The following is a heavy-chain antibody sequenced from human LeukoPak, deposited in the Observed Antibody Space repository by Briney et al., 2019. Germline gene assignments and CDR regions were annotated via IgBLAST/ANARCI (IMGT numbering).Heavy chain of an antibody. J-gene: IGHJ6*03. CDR1: GFTFSSYG. CDR3: ARDRSYRGGYYMDV. CDR2: IRYDGSNK. Sequence: GGSLRLSCAASGFTFSSYGMHWVRQAPGKGLEWVAFIRYDGSNKYYADSVKGRFTISRDNSKNTLYLQMNSLRAEDTAVYYCARDRSYRGGYYMDVWGKGTTVTVSS. V-gene: IGHV3-30*02. D-gene: IGHD3-10*01.